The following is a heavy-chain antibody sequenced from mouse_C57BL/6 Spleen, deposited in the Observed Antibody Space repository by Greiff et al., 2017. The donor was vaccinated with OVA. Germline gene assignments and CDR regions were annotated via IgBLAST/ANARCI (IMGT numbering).Heavy chain of an antibody. V-gene: IGHV1-50*01. CDR1: GYTFTSYW. CDR2: IDPSDSYT. Sequence: QVQLKQPGAELVKPGASVKLSCKASGYTFTSYWLQWVKQRPGQGLEWIGEIDPSDSYTNYNQKFKGKATLTVDTSSSTAYMQLSSLTSEDSAVYYCARRIDSSGYYCDYWGQGTTLTVSS. D-gene: IGHD3-2*02. J-gene: IGHJ2*01. CDR3: ARRIDSSGYYCDY.